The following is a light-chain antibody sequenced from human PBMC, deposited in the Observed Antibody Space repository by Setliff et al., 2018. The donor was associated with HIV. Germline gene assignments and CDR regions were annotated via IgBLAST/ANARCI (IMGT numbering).Light chain of an antibody. J-gene: IGLJ1*01. CDR3: SSYTSSSPYV. CDR2: DVS. Sequence: QSALTQPASVSGSPGQSITISCRGTSSDVGGYNYVSWYQQHPGKAPKLMIYDVSNRPSGVSNRFSGSKSGNTASLTISVLQAEDEADYFCSSYTSSSPYVFGSGTKVTVL. CDR1: SSDVGGYNY. V-gene: IGLV2-14*03.